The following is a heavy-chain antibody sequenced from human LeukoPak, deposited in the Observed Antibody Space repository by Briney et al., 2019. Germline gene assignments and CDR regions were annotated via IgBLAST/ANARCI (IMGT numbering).Heavy chain of an antibody. CDR1: GGSISSSSYY. CDR2: IYYSGST. Sequence: PSETLSLTCTVSGGSISSSSYYWGWIRQPPGKGLEWIGSIYYSGSTYYNPSLKSRVTISVDTSKNQFPLKLSSVTAADTAVYYCAVAVPAVLNWFDPWGQGTLVTVSS. J-gene: IGHJ5*02. V-gene: IGHV4-39*06. CDR3: AVAVPAVLNWFDP. D-gene: IGHD6-19*01.